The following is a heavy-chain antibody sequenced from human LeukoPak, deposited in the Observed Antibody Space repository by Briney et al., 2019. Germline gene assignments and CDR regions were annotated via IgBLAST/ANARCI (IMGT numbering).Heavy chain of an antibody. CDR1: GYTLTGYY. V-gene: IGHV1-2*02. CDR3: ARGSSSSWYKYFFDY. CDR2: INPDSGGT. D-gene: IGHD6-13*01. Sequence: ASVKVSCKASGYTLTGYYMHWVRQAPGQGLEWMGWINPDSGGTKYAQKFQGRVTMTRDTSISTAYMELSGLRSDDTAVYYCARGSSSSWYKYFFDYWGQGTPVTVSS. J-gene: IGHJ4*02.